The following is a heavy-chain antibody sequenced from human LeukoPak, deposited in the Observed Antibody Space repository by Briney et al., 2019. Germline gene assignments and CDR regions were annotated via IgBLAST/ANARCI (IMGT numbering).Heavy chain of an antibody. CDR3: ARHVGVTRGRFDY. D-gene: IGHD1-26*01. V-gene: IGHV4-39*01. CDR1: GGSISSSSYH. Sequence: SETLSLTCTVSGGSISSSSYHWGWVRQPPGKGLEWIGSIYYSGSTFYNPSLKSRVTISVDTSKNQFSLKLNSVTAADTAVYYCARHVGVTRGRFDYWGQGTLVTVSS. CDR2: IYYSGST. J-gene: IGHJ4*02.